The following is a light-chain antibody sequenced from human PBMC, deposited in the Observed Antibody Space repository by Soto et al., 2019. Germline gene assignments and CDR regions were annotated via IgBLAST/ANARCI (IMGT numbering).Light chain of an antibody. CDR1: QSVTSTY. CDR3: QLYGTSPPVA. J-gene: IGKJ2*01. V-gene: IGKV3-20*01. CDR2: SAS. Sequence: EIGLTQSPGTLSLSPGERATLSCRASQSVTSTYLAWYQQKPGQAPRLLIFSASRRVTAIPDRFSGSGSGTDFTLTISGLEPEDSAVYYCQLYGTSPPVAFGQGTKLEIK.